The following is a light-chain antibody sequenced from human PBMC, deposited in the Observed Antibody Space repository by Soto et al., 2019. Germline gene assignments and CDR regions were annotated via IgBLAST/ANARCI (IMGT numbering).Light chain of an antibody. CDR1: QSISSW. CDR3: HQYNSYSWS. Sequence: DIPMTQSPSTLSASVGDRVTITCRARQSISSWLAWYQQKPGKAPKLLIYDASSLESGVPSRFSGRGSGTEFSLAISSQQPEDVATYYCHQYNSYSWSCGQGTKVEFK. V-gene: IGKV1-5*01. J-gene: IGKJ1*01. CDR2: DAS.